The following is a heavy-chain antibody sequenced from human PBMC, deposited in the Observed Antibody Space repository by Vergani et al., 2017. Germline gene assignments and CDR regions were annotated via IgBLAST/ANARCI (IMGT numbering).Heavy chain of an antibody. Sequence: QVQLQESGPRLVKPSETLSLICSVSGYSISSGYFWGWIRQSPGKGLEWLGTIDRTGRTHLSPSLKSRLTISVDTTKNQFSLRLTSATAADTAMYYCVGAQGGDVPHDKRGYFFYGMDVWGQGTTVTVSS. V-gene: IGHV4-38-2*02. D-gene: IGHD3-16*01. CDR1: GYSISSGYF. CDR2: IDRTGRT. CDR3: VGAQGGDVPHDKRGYFFYGMDV. J-gene: IGHJ6*02.